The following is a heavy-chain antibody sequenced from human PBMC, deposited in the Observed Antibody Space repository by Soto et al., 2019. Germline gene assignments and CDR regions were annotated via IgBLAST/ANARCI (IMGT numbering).Heavy chain of an antibody. V-gene: IGHV4-34*01. CDR1: GGSFSGYY. CDR2: INHSGST. CDR3: ARWGRYYGSGSYYNGGAYYSYGMDV. Sequence: SETLSLTCAVYGGSFSGYYWSWIRQPPGKGLEWIGEINHSGSTNYNPSLKSRVTISVDTSKNQFSLKLSSVTAADTAVYYCARWGRYYGSGSYYNGGAYYSYGMDVGGQGTTVP. D-gene: IGHD3-10*01. J-gene: IGHJ6*02.